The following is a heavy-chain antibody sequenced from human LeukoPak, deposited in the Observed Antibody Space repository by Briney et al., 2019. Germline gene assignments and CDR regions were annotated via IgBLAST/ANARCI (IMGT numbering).Heavy chain of an antibody. CDR3: SRARIAAAGNWFDP. CDR2: ISAYNGNT. Sequence: ASVKLSCKASGYTFTCYGISWVRKAHGQGLEWMGWISAYNGNTTYAKTLQSRVTMTTDTSKSTAYMELRSLRSDDTAVYYCSRARIAAAGNWFDPWGQGTLVTVCS. CDR1: GYTFTCYG. V-gene: IGHV1-18*01. D-gene: IGHD6-13*01. J-gene: IGHJ5*02.